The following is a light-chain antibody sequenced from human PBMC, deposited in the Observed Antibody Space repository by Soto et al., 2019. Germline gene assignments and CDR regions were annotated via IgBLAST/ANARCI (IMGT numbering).Light chain of an antibody. CDR2: DVS. CDR1: SSDVGGYNY. J-gene: IGLJ2*01. V-gene: IGLV2-14*01. Sequence: QSVLTQPASVSGSPGQSITISCTGTSSDVGGYNYVSWYQQHPGKAPKLMIYDVSNRPSGVSNRFSGSKSGYTASLTISGLQAEDEADYYCSSYTSSSTLVFVGGTKVTVL. CDR3: SSYTSSSTLV.